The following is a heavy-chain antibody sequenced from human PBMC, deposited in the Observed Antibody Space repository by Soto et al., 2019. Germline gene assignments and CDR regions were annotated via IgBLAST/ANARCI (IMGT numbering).Heavy chain of an antibody. V-gene: IGHV1-8*01. J-gene: IGHJ6*02. CDR2: MNPNSGNT. CDR3: ARGSVLLWFGELLSLPYYYYYGMDV. Sequence: ASVKVSCKASGYTFTSYDINWVRQAHGQGLEWMGWMNPNSGNTGYAQKFQGRVTMTRNTSISTAYMELSSLRSEDTAVYYCARGSVLLWFGELLSLPYYYYYGMDVWGQGTTVTVSS. D-gene: IGHD3-10*01. CDR1: GYTFTSYD.